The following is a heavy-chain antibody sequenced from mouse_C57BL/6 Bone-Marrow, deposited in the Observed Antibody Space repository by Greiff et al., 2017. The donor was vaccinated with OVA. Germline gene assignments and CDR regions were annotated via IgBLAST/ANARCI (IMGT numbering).Heavy chain of an antibody. D-gene: IGHD1-1*01. CDR1: GYAFSSSW. CDR3: ARPIYYYGSSYGYFDV. J-gene: IGHJ1*03. CDR2: IYPGDGDT. Sequence: VKLMESGPELVKPGASVKISCKASGYAFSSSWMNWVKQRPGKGLEWIGRIYPGDGDTNYNGKFKGKATLTADKSSSTAYMQLSSLTSEDSAVYFCARPIYYYGSSYGYFDVWGTGTTVTVSS. V-gene: IGHV1-82*01.